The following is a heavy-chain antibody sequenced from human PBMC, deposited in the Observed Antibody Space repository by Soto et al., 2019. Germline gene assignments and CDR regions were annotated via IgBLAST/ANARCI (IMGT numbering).Heavy chain of an antibody. CDR1: GFTFSSYA. Sequence: GGSLRLSCAASGFTFSSYAMSWVRQAPGKGLEWVSAISGSGGSTYYADSVKGRFTISRDNSKNTLYLQMNSLRAEDTAVYYCAKDTYDFWSGYPSDGMDVWGQGTTVTVSS. CDR2: ISGSGGST. J-gene: IGHJ6*02. CDR3: AKDTYDFWSGYPSDGMDV. V-gene: IGHV3-23*01. D-gene: IGHD3-3*01.